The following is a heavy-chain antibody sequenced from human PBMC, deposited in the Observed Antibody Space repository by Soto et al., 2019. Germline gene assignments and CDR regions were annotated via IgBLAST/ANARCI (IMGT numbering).Heavy chain of an antibody. V-gene: IGHV6-1*01. CDR3: ARVHLGSDRYILEPFDP. Sequence: SQTLSLTCVISGDSVSSNGATWNWIRQSPSRGLEWLGRTYYRSKWYNDYAISVKSRITINPDTSKNQFSLQLHSVIPEDTAVYYCARVHLGSDRYILEPFDPWGQGTLVTVSS. CDR1: GDSVSSNGAT. CDR2: TYYRSKWYN. J-gene: IGHJ5*02. D-gene: IGHD1-1*01.